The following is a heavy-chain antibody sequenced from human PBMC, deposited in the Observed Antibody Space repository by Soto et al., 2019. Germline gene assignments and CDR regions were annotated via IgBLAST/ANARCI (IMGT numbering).Heavy chain of an antibody. CDR1: GFTFSSYT. CDR3: ARARDGYNYLDY. CDR2: ISYDGRSK. D-gene: IGHD5-12*01. Sequence: GGSLRLSCAASGFTFSSYTMHWVRQAPGKGLEWVAVISYDGRSKYFADSVKGRFTISRDNSKSTLYLQMNSLRAEDTAVYYCARARDGYNYLDYWGQGTLVTVSS. J-gene: IGHJ4*02. V-gene: IGHV3-30*04.